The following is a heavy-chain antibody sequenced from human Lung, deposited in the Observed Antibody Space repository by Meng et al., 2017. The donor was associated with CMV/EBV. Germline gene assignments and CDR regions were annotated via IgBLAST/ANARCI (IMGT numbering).Heavy chain of an antibody. D-gene: IGHD3-3*01. J-gene: IGHJ5*02. Sequence: QITLKASGPTLVQTTXTLTLTCTFAGLSLSTSGVGVGWIRQPPGKALEWLALIDWDDDKRYSPSLKSRLTINKDTSKNQVVLTMTNMDPLDTATYYCARTYYDFWSGFAGNAAWFDPWGQGTLVTVSS. CDR1: GLSLSTSGVG. V-gene: IGHV2-5*02. CDR2: IDWDDDK. CDR3: ARTYYDFWSGFAGNAAWFDP.